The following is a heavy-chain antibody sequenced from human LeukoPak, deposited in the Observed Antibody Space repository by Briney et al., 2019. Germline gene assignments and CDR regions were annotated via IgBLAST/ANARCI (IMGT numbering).Heavy chain of an antibody. Sequence: GGSLRLSCATSGFTFSNYWMTWVRQVPGKGLEWVASIKEDGSDRYNVDSVKGRFTISRDNAKNSLSLQMSSLRAEDTAVYYCASTLTFDNWGLGILVTVSS. J-gene: IGHJ3*02. CDR3: ASTLTFDN. CDR1: GFTFSNYW. V-gene: IGHV3-7*01. CDR2: IKEDGSDR.